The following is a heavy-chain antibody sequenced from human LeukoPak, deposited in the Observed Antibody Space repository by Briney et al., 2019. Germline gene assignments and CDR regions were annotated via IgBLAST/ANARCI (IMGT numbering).Heavy chain of an antibody. CDR1: GFTFDDYG. CDR2: INWNGGST. J-gene: IGHJ3*02. Sequence: GGSLRLSCAASGFTFDDYGLSWVRQAPGKGLEWVSGINWNGGSTGYADSVKGRFTISRDNAKNSLYLQLNSLRAEDTALYYCARKQSTWIQLWHAFDIWGQGTMVTVSS. CDR3: ARKQSTWIQLWHAFDI. V-gene: IGHV3-20*04. D-gene: IGHD5-18*01.